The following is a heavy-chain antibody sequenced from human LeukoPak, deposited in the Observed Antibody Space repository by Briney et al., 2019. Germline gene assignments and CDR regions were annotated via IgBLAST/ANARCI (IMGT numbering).Heavy chain of an antibody. CDR2: ITSRSTTV. CDR1: GFTFSDYY. V-gene: IGHV3-11*04. J-gene: IGHJ4*02. CDR3: ARDVNIRDFWSGFHY. D-gene: IGHD3-3*01. Sequence: GGSLRLSCAASGFTFSDYYMSWIRKAPGKGMEWVSLITSRSTTVHYADSVKGRFTISRDNAKNTLFLQMNSLRVDDTAVYYCARDVNIRDFWSGFHYWGQGTLVTVSS.